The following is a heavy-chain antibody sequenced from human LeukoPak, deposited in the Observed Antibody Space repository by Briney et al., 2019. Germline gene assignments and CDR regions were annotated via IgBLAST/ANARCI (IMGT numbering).Heavy chain of an antibody. CDR3: ARRPDCTNGACYGMDV. J-gene: IGHJ6*02. V-gene: IGHV3-74*01. CDR1: GFTFSSYW. D-gene: IGHD2-8*01. CDR2: IKSDGSST. Sequence: TGGSLRLSCAASGFTFSSYWMHWVRQVPGKGLVWVSRIKSDGSSTSYADSVKGRFTMSRDNSKNTLYLQMNSLRGEDTAVYYCARRPDCTNGACYGMDVWGQGTTVTVSS.